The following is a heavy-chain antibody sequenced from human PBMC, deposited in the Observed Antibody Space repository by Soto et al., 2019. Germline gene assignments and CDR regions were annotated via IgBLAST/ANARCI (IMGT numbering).Heavy chain of an antibody. J-gene: IGHJ5*02. D-gene: IGHD2-15*01. CDR2: IYYSGST. V-gene: IGHV4-59*08. CDR1: GGSISSYY. Sequence: QVQLQESGPGLVKPSETLSLTCTVSGGSISSYYWSWIRQPPGKGLEWIGYIYYSGSTNYNPSPKSRVTLSVDTAKNPFSLKLSFGTAAETAVDFCARRVANWFDPWGQGTLVTVSS. CDR3: ARRVANWFDP.